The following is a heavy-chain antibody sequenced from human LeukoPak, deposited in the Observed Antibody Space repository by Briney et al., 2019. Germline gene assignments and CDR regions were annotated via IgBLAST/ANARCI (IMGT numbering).Heavy chain of an antibody. CDR3: AKAPRITMIAVVTSFDY. CDR2: ISGSGGNT. D-gene: IGHD3-22*01. Sequence: GGSLRLSCAASGFTFSSYAMSWVRQTPGKGLEWVSLISGSGGNTYYADSVKGRFTISRDNSKNTLYLQMNSLRAEDTAAYYCAKAPRITMIAVVTSFDYWGQGTLVTVFS. CDR1: GFTFSSYA. V-gene: IGHV3-23*01. J-gene: IGHJ4*02.